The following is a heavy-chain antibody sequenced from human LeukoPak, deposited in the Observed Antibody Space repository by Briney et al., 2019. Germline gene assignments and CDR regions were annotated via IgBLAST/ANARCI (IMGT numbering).Heavy chain of an antibody. CDR2: INPSGGST. Sequence: ASVKASCKASGYTFTSYYMHWVRQAPGQGLEWMGIINPSGGSTSYAQKFQGRVTMTRDTSTSTVYMELSSLRSEDTAVYYCARDSTTSIAAAGPSSVDYWGQGTPVTVSS. CDR3: ARDSTTSIAAAGPSSVDY. J-gene: IGHJ4*02. CDR1: GYTFTSYY. V-gene: IGHV1-46*01. D-gene: IGHD6-13*01.